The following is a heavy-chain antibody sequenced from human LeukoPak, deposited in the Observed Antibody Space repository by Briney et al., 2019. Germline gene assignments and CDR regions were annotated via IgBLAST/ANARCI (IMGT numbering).Heavy chain of an antibody. CDR2: INPSGGST. CDR1: GYTFTGYY. D-gene: IGHD4-17*01. Sequence: ASVKVSCKASGYTFTGYYMHWVRQAPGQGLEWMGIINPSGGSTSYAQKFQGRVTITADKSTSTAYMELSSLRSEDTAVYYCARAINDYGDYAEDAFDIWGQGTMVTVSS. J-gene: IGHJ3*02. CDR3: ARAINDYGDYAEDAFDI. V-gene: IGHV1-46*01.